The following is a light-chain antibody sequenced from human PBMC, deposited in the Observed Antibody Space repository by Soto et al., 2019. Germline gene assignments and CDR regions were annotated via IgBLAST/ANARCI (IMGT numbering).Light chain of an antibody. J-gene: IGKJ4*01. CDR3: QQYYSTPLT. V-gene: IGKV4-1*01. CDR1: QSVLYSTNNKNY. CDR2: WAS. Sequence: DIVMTQSPDSLAVSLGERATINCKSSQSVLYSTNNKNYLAWYQQKLGQPPKLLIYWASTRESGVPDRFSRSGSGTDFTLTISSLQAEDVAVYYCQQYYSTPLTFGGGTKVEIK.